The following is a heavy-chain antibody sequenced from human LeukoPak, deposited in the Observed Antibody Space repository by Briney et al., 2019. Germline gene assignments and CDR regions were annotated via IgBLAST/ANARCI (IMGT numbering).Heavy chain of an antibody. J-gene: IGHJ6*03. Sequence: GGSLRLSCAASGFTFSSYSMNWVRQAPGKGLEWVSSISSSSSYIYYADSVKGRVTISRDNAKNSLYLQMNSLRAEDTAVYYCARVPGSYYYYYMDVWGKGATVTVSS. D-gene: IGHD1-26*01. CDR1: GFTFSSYS. CDR3: ARVPGSYYYYYMDV. V-gene: IGHV3-21*01. CDR2: ISSSSSYI.